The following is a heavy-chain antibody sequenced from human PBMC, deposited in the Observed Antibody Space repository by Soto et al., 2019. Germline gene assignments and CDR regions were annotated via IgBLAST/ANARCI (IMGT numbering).Heavy chain of an antibody. CDR1: GYTFTDYY. J-gene: IGHJ5*02. CDR3: ARGDVRVVASFDP. V-gene: IGHV1-2*02. Sequence: ASVKVSCKASGYTFTDYYIHWVRQAPGQGLEWMGWINPNSGGTNYAQKFQGRVTMTRDTSISTAYMELSRLISDDTAVYYCARGDVRVVASFDPWGQGALVPVSS. D-gene: IGHD2-15*01. CDR2: INPNSGGT.